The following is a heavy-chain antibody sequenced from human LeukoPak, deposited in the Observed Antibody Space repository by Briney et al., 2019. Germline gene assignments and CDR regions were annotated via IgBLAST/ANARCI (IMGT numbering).Heavy chain of an antibody. CDR1: QFSFSSYG. CDR3: ARDGEDDVSGNYKPFDY. Sequence: GGSLRLSCAASQFSFSSYGMHWIRQAPGKGLEWVAAIWYDGNTKFYADSVKGRFIISRDNSKNTLYLQMNSLRVEDTALYYCARDGEDDVSGNYKPFDYWGQGTLVTVSS. V-gene: IGHV3-33*01. J-gene: IGHJ4*02. D-gene: IGHD3-22*01. CDR2: IWYDGNTK.